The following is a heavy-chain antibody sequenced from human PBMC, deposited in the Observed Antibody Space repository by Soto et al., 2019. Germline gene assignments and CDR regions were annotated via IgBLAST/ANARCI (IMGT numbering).Heavy chain of an antibody. J-gene: IGHJ4*02. D-gene: IGHD3-3*01. Sequence: PGGSLRLSCAASGFTFSSYAMSWVRQAPGKGLEWVSAISGSGGSTYYADSVKGRFTISRDNSKNTLYLQMNSLRAEDTAVYYCASLWGHYDFWSGYYIEPNFDYWGQGTLVTVSS. CDR3: ASLWGHYDFWSGYYIEPNFDY. V-gene: IGHV3-23*01. CDR1: GFTFSSYA. CDR2: ISGSGGST.